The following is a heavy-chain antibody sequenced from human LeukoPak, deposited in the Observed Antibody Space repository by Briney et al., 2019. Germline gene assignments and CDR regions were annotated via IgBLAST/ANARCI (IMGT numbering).Heavy chain of an antibody. V-gene: IGHV4-39*07. CDR2: IYYSGST. J-gene: IGHJ4*02. D-gene: IGHD3-10*01. Sequence: SETLSLTCTVSGGSISSSSYYWGWIRQPPGKGLEWIGSIYYSGSTYYNPSLKSRVTISVDTSKNQFSLKLSSVTAADTAVYYCAKDLMVRGVHYFDYWGQGTLVTVSS. CDR3: AKDLMVRGVHYFDY. CDR1: GGSISSSSYY.